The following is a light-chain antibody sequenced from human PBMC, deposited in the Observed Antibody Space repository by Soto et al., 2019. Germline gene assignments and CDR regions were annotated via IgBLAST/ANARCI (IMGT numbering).Light chain of an antibody. CDR1: EDISTW. V-gene: IGKV1-12*01. Sequence: DIHITHSPSSVSASVVYRFTITCRSSEDISTWLAWYQQKPGKAPKLLIYAASSLQSGVPSRFSGSGSGTDFTLTISSLQPEDFATYYCQHADSFPLITFGQGTRLEIK. CDR3: QHADSFPLIT. CDR2: AAS. J-gene: IGKJ5*01.